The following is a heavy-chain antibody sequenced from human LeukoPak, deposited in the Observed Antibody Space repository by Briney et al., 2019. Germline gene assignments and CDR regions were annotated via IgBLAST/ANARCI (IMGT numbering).Heavy chain of an antibody. V-gene: IGHV1-46*01. CDR1: GYTFTSYY. D-gene: IGHD6-6*01. J-gene: IGHJ5*02. Sequence: ASVRVSCKASGYTFTSYYMHWVRQAPGQGLEWMGIINPSGGSTSYAQKFQGRVTMTRDTSTSTVYMELSSLRSEDTAVYYCARDLTRSSIAALEWFDPWGQGTLVSVST. CDR3: ARDLTRSSIAALEWFDP. CDR2: INPSGGST.